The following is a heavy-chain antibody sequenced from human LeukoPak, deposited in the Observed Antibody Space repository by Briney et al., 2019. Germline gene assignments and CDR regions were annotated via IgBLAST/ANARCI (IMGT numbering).Heavy chain of an antibody. CDR1: GFTFSSYS. CDR3: ARDTYEIGSGWTFDY. D-gene: IGHD6-19*01. CDR2: ISSSSSYI. V-gene: IGHV3-21*01. Sequence: PGGSLRLSCAASGFTFSSYSMNWVRQAPGKGLEWVSSISSSSSYIYYADSVKGRFTISRDNAKNSLYLQMNSLRAEDTAVYYCARDTYEIGSGWTFDYWGQGTLVTVSS. J-gene: IGHJ4*02.